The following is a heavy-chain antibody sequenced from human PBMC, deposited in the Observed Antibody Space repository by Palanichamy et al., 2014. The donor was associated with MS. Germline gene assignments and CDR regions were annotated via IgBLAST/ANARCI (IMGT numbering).Heavy chain of an antibody. CDR1: GYTFTGYY. J-gene: IGHJ3*02. CDR3: ARLAYTYYDFWSANDAFDI. Sequence: VQXVQSGAEVKKPGASVKVSCKASGYTFTGYYMHWVRQAPGQGLEWMGWINPNSGGTNYAQKFQGRVTMTRDTSISTAYMELSRLRSDDTAVYYCARLAYTYYDFWSANDAFDIWGQGTMVTVSS. CDR2: INPNSGGT. D-gene: IGHD3-3*01. V-gene: IGHV1-2*02.